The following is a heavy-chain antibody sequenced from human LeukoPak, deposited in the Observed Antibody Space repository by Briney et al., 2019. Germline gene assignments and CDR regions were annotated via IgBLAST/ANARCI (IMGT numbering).Heavy chain of an antibody. CDR1: GFTFSSYA. Sequence: PGGSLRLSCAASGFTFSSYAMSWVRQAPGKGLEWVSAISGSGGNTYYADSVKGRFTMSRDNSKNTLYLQMNSLRAEETAVYFCAKTVSGSHSYQGGDYWGQGTLVTVST. CDR2: ISGSGGNT. CDR3: AKTVSGSHSYQGGDY. V-gene: IGHV3-23*01. J-gene: IGHJ4*02. D-gene: IGHD3-16*02.